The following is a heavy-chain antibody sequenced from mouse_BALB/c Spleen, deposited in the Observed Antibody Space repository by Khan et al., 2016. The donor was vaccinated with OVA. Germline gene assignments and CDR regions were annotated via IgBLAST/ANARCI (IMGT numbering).Heavy chain of an antibody. J-gene: IGHJ3*01. CDR3: ARNSYMYDFTY. D-gene: IGHD2-14*01. CDR1: GFSLNTYG. CDR2: IRSGGST. V-gene: IGHV2-2*01. Sequence: VKLEESGPGLVQPSQSLSITCTVSGFSLNTYGIHWIRQSQGKGLEWLGVIRSGGSTDYNGAFISRLNITKDNSKRQVFFKLSSLQADDTAIYYCARNSYMYDFTYWGQGTLVTVSA.